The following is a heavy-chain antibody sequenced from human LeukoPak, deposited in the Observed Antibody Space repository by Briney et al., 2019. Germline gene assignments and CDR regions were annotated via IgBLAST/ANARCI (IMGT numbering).Heavy chain of an antibody. CDR2: IYTSGST. D-gene: IGHD6-19*01. Sequence: SPTLSLTCTVSGGSISSGSYYWSWIRQPAGHGLEWIGRIYTSGSTNYNPSLKSRVTISVDTSKNQFSLKLSSVTAADTAVYYCARRSLAVADDYWGQGTLVTVSS. CDR3: ARRSLAVADDY. CDR1: GGSISSGSYY. V-gene: IGHV4-61*02. J-gene: IGHJ4*02.